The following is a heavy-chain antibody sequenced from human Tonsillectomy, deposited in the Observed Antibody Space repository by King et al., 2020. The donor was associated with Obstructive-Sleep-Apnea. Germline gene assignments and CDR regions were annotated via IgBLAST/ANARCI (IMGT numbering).Heavy chain of an antibody. CDR1: GFTFSSYS. J-gene: IGHJ6*02. CDR3: ARVLGYLSIDYYYGMDV. D-gene: IGHD5-12*01. CDR2: ISSSSSYI. Sequence: VQLVESGGGLVKPGGSLRLSCAASGFTFSSYSMNWVRQAPGKGLEWVSSISSSSSYIYYADSVKGRFTISSDNAKNSLYLQMNSLRAEDTAVYYCARVLGYLSIDYYYGMDVWGQGTTVTVSS. V-gene: IGHV3-21*01.